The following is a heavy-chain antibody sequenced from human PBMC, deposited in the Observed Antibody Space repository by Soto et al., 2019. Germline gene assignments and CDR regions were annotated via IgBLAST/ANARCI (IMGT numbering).Heavy chain of an antibody. D-gene: IGHD5-18*01. Sequence: EVQLVESGGGLVKPGGSLRLSCAASGFTFSSYSMNWVRQAPGKGLEWVSSISSSSSYIYYADSVKGRFTISRDNAKKSLFLQMNRLRAEDTGVYYCARDQPGYSYGYGVGYWGQGTLVTVSS. V-gene: IGHV3-21*01. CDR2: ISSSSSYI. CDR1: GFTFSSYS. CDR3: ARDQPGYSYGYGVGY. J-gene: IGHJ4*02.